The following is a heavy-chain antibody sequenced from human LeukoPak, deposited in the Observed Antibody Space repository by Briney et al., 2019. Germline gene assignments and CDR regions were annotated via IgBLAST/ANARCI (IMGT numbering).Heavy chain of an antibody. D-gene: IGHD5-18*01. CDR3: AITTGHRGYSSGTFDY. CDR2: IIPIFGTA. J-gene: IGHJ4*02. V-gene: IGHV1-69*05. Sequence: ASVKVSCKASGGTFSSYAISWVRQAPGQGLEWMGGIIPIFGTANYAQKFQGRVTITTDESTSTAYMELSSLRSEDTAVYYCAITTGHRGYSSGTFDYWGQGTLVTVSS. CDR1: GGTFSSYA.